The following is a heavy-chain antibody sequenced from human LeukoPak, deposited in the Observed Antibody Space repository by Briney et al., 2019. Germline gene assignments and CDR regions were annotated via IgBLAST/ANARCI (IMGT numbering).Heavy chain of an antibody. CDR1: GFIFSSYD. Sequence: GGSLRLSCVASGFIFSSYDMHWVRQAPGKGLEWVSSINSRSSCIFYAESMKGRFTISRDNAKNSLFLQMDGLRAEDTAVYYCTRRGGLSSGRSFDYWGQGTLVTVSS. J-gene: IGHJ4*02. CDR2: INSRSSCI. V-gene: IGHV3-21*01. D-gene: IGHD3-10*02. CDR3: TRRGGLSSGRSFDY.